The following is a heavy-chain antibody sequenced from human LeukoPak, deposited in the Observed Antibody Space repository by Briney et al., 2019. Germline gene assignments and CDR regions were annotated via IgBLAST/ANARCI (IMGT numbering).Heavy chain of an antibody. CDR2: INHSGST. V-gene: IGHV4-34*01. CDR1: GGSFSGYF. J-gene: IGHJ4*02. Sequence: SETLSLTCAVYGGSFSGYFWTWIRQPPGKGLEWIGEINHSGSTNYNPSLKSRVTISVDTSKNQFSLKLSSVTAADTAVYYCARENGDFLDYWGQGTLVTVSS. CDR3: ARENGDFLDY. D-gene: IGHD4-17*01.